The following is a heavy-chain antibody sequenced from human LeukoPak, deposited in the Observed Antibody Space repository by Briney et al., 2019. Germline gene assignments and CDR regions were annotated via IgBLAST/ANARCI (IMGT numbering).Heavy chain of an antibody. J-gene: IGHJ1*01. Sequence: GGALRTFLNTPWIKLSHSAQKLGRPGPGEGVGGVSAIKGRGQSTFYADSVKGRFIISRDNSNNTLFLQMNSLRVEDTALYYCVQRGYDYDSAGLVYAEYFHNWGQGTLVTVAS. CDR3: VQRGYDYDSAGLVYAEYFHN. CDR2: IKGRGQST. CDR1: IKLSHSA. V-gene: IGHV3-23*01. D-gene: IGHD3-22*01.